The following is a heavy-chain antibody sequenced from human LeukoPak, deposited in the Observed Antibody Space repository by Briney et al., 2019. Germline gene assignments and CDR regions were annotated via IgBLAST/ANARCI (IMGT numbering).Heavy chain of an antibody. J-gene: IGHJ6*03. CDR3: ARALGRGAARRVDYYYYMDV. CDR1: GYTFTSYD. V-gene: IGHV1-8*01. D-gene: IGHD6-6*01. CDR2: MNPNSGNT. Sequence: GASAKVSCKASGYTFTSYDINWVRQATGQGLEWMGWMNPNSGNTGYAQKFQGRVTMTRNTSISTAYMELSSLRSEDTAVYYCARALGRGAARRVDYYYYMDVWGKGTTVTVSS.